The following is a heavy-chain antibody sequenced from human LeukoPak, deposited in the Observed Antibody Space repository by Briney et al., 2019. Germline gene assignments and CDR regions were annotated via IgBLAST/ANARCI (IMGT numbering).Heavy chain of an antibody. CDR3: ARKGGATTYGYYYYYMDV. Sequence: PGGSLRLSCAASGFTFSSYAMHWVRQAPGKGLEWVAVISYDGSNKYYADSAKGRFTISRDNSKNTLYLQMNSLRAEDTAVYYCARKGGATTYGYYYYYMDVWGKGTTVTISS. J-gene: IGHJ6*03. CDR1: GFTFSSYA. CDR2: ISYDGSNK. D-gene: IGHD1-26*01. V-gene: IGHV3-30*04.